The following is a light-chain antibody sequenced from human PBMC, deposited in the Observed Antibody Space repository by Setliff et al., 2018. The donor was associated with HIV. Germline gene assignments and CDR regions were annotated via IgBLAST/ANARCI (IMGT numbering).Light chain of an antibody. J-gene: IGLJ2*01. CDR1: ATDVGNYES. CDR2: DVN. V-gene: IGLV2-23*02. Sequence: SVLTQPASVSGSPGQSITISCTGSATDVGNYESVSWYQHHPGEVPKLIIYDVNKRPSGISNRFSGSKTGNSASLTISVLHTEDEADYYCCSYVSGDTWIFGGGTKVTVL. CDR3: CSYVSGDTWI.